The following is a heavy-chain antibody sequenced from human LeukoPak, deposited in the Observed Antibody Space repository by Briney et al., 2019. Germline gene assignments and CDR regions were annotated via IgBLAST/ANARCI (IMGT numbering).Heavy chain of an antibody. CDR1: GFTFSSYA. V-gene: IGHV3-23*01. CDR3: ARDNRTPTYYDFWSGTHYGMDV. D-gene: IGHD3-3*01. Sequence: GGSLRLSCAASGFTFSSYAMGWVRQAPGKGLEWVSAISGSGGSTYYADSVKGRFTISRDNAKNSLYLQMNSLRAEDTAVYYCARDNRTPTYYDFWSGTHYGMDVWGQGTTVTVSS. J-gene: IGHJ6*02. CDR2: ISGSGGST.